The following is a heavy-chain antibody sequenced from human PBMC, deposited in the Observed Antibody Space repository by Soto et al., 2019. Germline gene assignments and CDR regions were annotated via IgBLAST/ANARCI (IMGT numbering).Heavy chain of an antibody. V-gene: IGHV4-4*02. CDR2: IYHSGST. Sequence: LPLTCVVSACSICSSNWWGWVRQPPGKGLEWIGEIYHSGSTNYNPSLKSRVTISVDKSKNQFSLKLSSVTAADTAVYYCARFNRGSYYEAFDIWGQGTVVT. J-gene: IGHJ3*02. D-gene: IGHD1-26*01. CDR1: ACSICSSNW. CDR3: ARFNRGSYYEAFDI.